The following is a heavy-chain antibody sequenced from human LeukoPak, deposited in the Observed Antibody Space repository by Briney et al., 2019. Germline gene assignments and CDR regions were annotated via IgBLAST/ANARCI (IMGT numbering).Heavy chain of an antibody. D-gene: IGHD2-15*01. Sequence: GGSLRLSCAASGFTFSSYGMHWVRQAPGKGLEWVAVIWYDGSNKYYADSVKGRFTISRDNSKNTLYLQMNSLRAEDTAVYYCARVNCSGGSCYHDYWGQRTLVTVSS. CDR3: ARVNCSGGSCYHDY. CDR1: GFTFSSYG. CDR2: IWYDGSNK. J-gene: IGHJ4*02. V-gene: IGHV3-33*01.